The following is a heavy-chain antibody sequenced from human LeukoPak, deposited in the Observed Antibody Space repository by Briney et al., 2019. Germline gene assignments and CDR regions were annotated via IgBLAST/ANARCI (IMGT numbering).Heavy chain of an antibody. Sequence: PSETLSLTCTVSGASISGSTHYWGWIRQPPGKGLEWVASIYYSGSTYYNPSLRSRVTMSVDTSKNQFSLKMTSMTAADTALYYCARLGWLYGSGSMNWFDPWGQGTLVTVSS. CDR2: IYYSGST. CDR3: ARLGWLYGSGSMNWFDP. D-gene: IGHD3-10*01. J-gene: IGHJ5*02. V-gene: IGHV4-39*01. CDR1: GASISGSTHY.